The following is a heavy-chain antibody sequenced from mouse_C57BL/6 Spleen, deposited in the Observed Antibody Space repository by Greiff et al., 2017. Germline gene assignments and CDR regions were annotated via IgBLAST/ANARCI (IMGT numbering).Heavy chain of an antibody. Sequence: QVQLKQSGAELVRPGASVTLSCKASGYTFTDYEMHWVKQTPVHGLEWIGAIDPETGGTAYNQKFKGKAILTADKSSSTAYMELRSLTSEDSAVYYCTRSHYDLHWCDYWGQGTTLTVSS. CDR1: GYTFTDYE. CDR2: IDPETGGT. V-gene: IGHV1-15*01. CDR3: TRSHYDLHWCDY. J-gene: IGHJ2*01. D-gene: IGHD2-4*01.